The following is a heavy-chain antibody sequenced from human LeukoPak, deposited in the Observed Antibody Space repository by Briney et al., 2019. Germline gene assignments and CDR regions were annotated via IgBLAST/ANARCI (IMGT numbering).Heavy chain of an antibody. CDR3: ARDPTASRWFDP. J-gene: IGHJ5*02. CDR1: GYTFTSYD. V-gene: IGHV1-8*01. Sequence: ASVKVSCKASGYTFTSYDINWVRQATGQGLEWMGWMNPNSGNTGYAQKFQGRVTMTRNTSISTAYMELSSLRSDDTAVYYCARDPTASRWFDPWGQGTLVTVSS. D-gene: IGHD4-11*01. CDR2: MNPNSGNT.